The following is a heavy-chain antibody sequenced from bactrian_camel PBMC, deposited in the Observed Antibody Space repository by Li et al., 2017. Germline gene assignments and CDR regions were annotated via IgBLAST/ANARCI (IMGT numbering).Heavy chain of an antibody. J-gene: IGHJ4*01. CDR2: ITASGRST. V-gene: IGHV3S1*01. CDR1: GVISRISY. Sequence: QVQLVESGGGLVQPGGSLRLSCTASGVISRISYMSWIRQAPGKGLEWVSVITASGRSTDYAESVKGRFTISRDNAKSTLYLQLSNVGPGDTATYYCAKAFYALSESYHVKGQGTQVTVS. D-gene: IGHD1*01.